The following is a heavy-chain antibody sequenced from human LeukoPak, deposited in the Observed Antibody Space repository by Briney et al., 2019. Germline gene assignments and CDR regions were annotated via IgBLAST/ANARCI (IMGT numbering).Heavy chain of an antibody. V-gene: IGHV4-30-4*01. D-gene: IGHD2-21*02. J-gene: IGHJ4*02. CDR2: IYYSGST. CDR1: GGSISSGDYY. CDR3: ARGYCGGDCYPFDY. Sequence: SETLSLTCTVSGGSISSGDYYWSWIRQPRGKGLEWIGYIYYSGSTYYNPSLKSRVTISVDTSKNQFSLKLSSVTAADTAVYYCARGYCGGDCYPFDYWGQGTLVTVSS.